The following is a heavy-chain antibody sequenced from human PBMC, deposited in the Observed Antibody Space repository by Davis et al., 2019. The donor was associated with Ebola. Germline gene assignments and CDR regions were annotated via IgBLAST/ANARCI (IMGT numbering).Heavy chain of an antibody. D-gene: IGHD6-13*01. CDR1: GGSISSYY. V-gene: IGHV4-34*01. CDR2: INHSGST. CDR3: ARARAAAGAFDI. Sequence: PSETLSLTCTVSGGSISSYYWSWIRQPPGKGLEWIGEINHSGSTNYNPSLKSRVTISVDTSKNQFSLKLSSVTAADTAVYYCARARAAAGAFDIWGQGAMVTVSS. J-gene: IGHJ3*02.